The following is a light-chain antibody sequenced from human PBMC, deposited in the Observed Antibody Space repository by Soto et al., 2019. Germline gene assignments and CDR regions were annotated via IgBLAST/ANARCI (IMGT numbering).Light chain of an antibody. CDR1: GNDVGGYNY. Sequence: QSVLTQPPSVSGALGQRVTISCTGTGNDVGGYNYVSWYQQYPGKAPKLMIYDVTNRPSGVSSRFSGSKSGYTASLTISGLQAEDEADYYCSSYTVRSTYVFGTGTKVTVL. CDR2: DVT. J-gene: IGLJ1*01. V-gene: IGLV2-14*01. CDR3: SSYTVRSTYV.